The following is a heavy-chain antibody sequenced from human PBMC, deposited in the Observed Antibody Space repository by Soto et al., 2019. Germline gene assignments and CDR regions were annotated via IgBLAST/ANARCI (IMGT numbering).Heavy chain of an antibody. J-gene: IGHJ4*02. CDR2: IYYSGST. D-gene: IGHD2-8*02. CDR1: GGSVSSGSYY. V-gene: IGHV4-61*01. CDR3: ARDKITGLFDY. Sequence: SETLSLTCTVSGGSVSSGSYYWSWIRQPPGKGLEWIGYIYYSGSTNYNTSLKSRVTISVDTSKNQFSLKLISVTAADTVVYYCARDKITGLFDYWGQGTLVTVCS.